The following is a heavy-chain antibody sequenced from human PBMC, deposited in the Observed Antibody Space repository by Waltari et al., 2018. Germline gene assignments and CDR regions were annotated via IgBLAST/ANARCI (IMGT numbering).Heavy chain of an antibody. Sequence: QVQLVQSGAEVKKPGASVKVSCKASGYNFTSHYIHWVRQAPGQGLEWMGIVNPNTGTIKYAKKVQDRVTMTRDTSTSTVYVELRNLRSEDTAVDYGARVGLMLSNSRGGWFDPWGQGTLVTVFS. D-gene: IGHD2-8*01. V-gene: IGHV1-46*01. CDR1: GYNFTSHY. J-gene: IGHJ5*02. CDR2: VNPNTGTI. CDR3: ARVGLMLSNSRGGWFDP.